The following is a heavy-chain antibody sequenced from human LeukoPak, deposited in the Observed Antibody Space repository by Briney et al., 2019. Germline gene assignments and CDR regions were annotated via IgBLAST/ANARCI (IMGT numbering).Heavy chain of an antibody. D-gene: IGHD3-22*01. V-gene: IGHV1-2*02. Sequence: ASVKVSCKASGYTFTGYYMHWVRQAPGQGLEWMGWINPNSGDTNYAQKFQGRVTMTRDTSISTAYMELSRLRSDDTAVYYCARAPSVNYYDSSGYLSAYYYGMDVWGQGTTVTVSS. CDR1: GYTFTGYY. J-gene: IGHJ6*02. CDR3: ARAPSVNYYDSSGYLSAYYYGMDV. CDR2: INPNSGDT.